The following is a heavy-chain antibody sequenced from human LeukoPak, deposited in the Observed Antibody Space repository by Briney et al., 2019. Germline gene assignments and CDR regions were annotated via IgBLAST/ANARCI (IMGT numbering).Heavy chain of an antibody. V-gene: IGHV4-34*01. Sequence: SETLSLTCAVYGGSFSGYYWSWIRQPPGKGLEWIGEINHSGSTNYNPSLKSRVTISVDTSKNQFSLKLSFVTAADTAVYYCARGDYGGGFDPWGQGTLVTVSS. CDR2: INHSGST. J-gene: IGHJ5*02. CDR1: GGSFSGYY. D-gene: IGHD4-23*01. CDR3: ARGDYGGGFDP.